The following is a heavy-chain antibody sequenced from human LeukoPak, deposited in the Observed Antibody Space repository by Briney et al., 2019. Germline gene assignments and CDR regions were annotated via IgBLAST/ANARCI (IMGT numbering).Heavy chain of an antibody. Sequence: SVKVSCKASGGTFSSYAISWVRQAPGQGLEWMGWVSAYNGNTNYAQKLQGRVTMTTDTSTSTAYMELRSLRSDDTAVYYCAREHDFWSGSYYGMDVWGQGTTVTVSS. D-gene: IGHD3-3*01. J-gene: IGHJ6*02. CDR2: VSAYNGNT. V-gene: IGHV1-18*01. CDR3: AREHDFWSGSYYGMDV. CDR1: GGTFSSYA.